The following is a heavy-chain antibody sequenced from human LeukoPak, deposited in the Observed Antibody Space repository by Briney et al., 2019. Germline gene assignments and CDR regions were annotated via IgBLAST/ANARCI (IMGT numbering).Heavy chain of an antibody. J-gene: IGHJ4*02. CDR1: GDSVSIDSAA. V-gene: IGHV6-1*01. CDR3: ARGSGYYDTGSFSFVDN. Sequence: SPTLSLTFAISGDSVSIDSAAWNWVRQSPSKGLEWLGSTYYRSKWFIDYAVSVKTRITIKSDTSRNQFSLELNSVTPEDTGVYYCARGSGYYDTGSFSFVDNWGQGTLVTVSS. CDR2: TYYRSKWFI. D-gene: IGHD3-22*01.